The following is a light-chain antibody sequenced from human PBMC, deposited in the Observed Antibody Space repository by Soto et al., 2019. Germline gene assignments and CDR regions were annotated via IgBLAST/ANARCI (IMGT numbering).Light chain of an antibody. Sequence: EIVMTQSPGTLSVSPGERATLSCRASQSVSDTLVWYQQKPGQSPRLLIYGASTRATGIPARFSGGGSGTEFTLTISSLQSEDFAVYYCQQYSNWPYTFGQGTKLEI. CDR1: QSVSDT. J-gene: IGKJ2*01. V-gene: IGKV3-15*01. CDR3: QQYSNWPYT. CDR2: GAS.